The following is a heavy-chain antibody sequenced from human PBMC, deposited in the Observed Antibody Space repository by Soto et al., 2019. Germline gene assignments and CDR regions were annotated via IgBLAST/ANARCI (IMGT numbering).Heavy chain of an antibody. J-gene: IGHJ4*01. Sequence: QVQLVESGGGVVQPGRSLRLSCAASGFTFSSYGMHWVRQAPGKGLEWVAVIWYDGSNKYYADSVKGRFTISRDNSKNTLYLQMNSLRAEETAVDYWAVGGGRGDGCFDSWGNGTMVNVSS. CDR2: IWYDGSNK. CDR1: GFTFSSYG. CDR3: AVGGGRGDGCFDS. V-gene: IGHV3-33*01. D-gene: IGHD3-16*01.